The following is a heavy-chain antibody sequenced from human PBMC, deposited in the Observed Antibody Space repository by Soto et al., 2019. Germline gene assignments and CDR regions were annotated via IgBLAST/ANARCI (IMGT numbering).Heavy chain of an antibody. Sequence: SETLSLTCTVSGGSVSSSSYYWGLIRQPPGKGLEWIGSIHYSGGTYYNPSLKSRVTISVDTSKNQFSLKLSSVTAADTAVYYCASSIGRRVETGFDPWGQGTLVTVSS. CDR2: IHYSGGT. CDR1: GGSVSSSSYY. J-gene: IGHJ5*02. CDR3: ASSIGRRVETGFDP. V-gene: IGHV4-39*01. D-gene: IGHD2-15*01.